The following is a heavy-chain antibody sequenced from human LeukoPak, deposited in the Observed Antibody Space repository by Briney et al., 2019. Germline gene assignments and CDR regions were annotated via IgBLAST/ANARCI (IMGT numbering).Heavy chain of an antibody. V-gene: IGHV4-39*01. D-gene: IGHD3-10*01. CDR1: GGSISGSSYY. CDR3: ARHHEWFGESNYYYYMDV. CDR2: IYYSGST. J-gene: IGHJ6*03. Sequence: SETLSLTCTVSGGSISGSSYYWGWIRQPPGKGLEWIGSIYYSGSTYYNPSLKSRVTISVDTSKNQFSLKLSSVTAADTAVYYCARHHEWFGESNYYYYMDVWGKGTTVTVSS.